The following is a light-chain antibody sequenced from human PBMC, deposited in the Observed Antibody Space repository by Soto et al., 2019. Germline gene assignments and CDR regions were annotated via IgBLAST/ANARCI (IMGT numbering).Light chain of an antibody. CDR2: EVS. CDR1: SSDVGGYKY. CDR3: SSYAGGSNYV. V-gene: IGLV2-8*01. Sequence: QSVLTQSPSASGSPGQSVTISCTGTSSDVGGYKYVSWYQQHPGKAPNLMIYEVSKRPSGVPDRFSGSKSGNTASLTVSGLQADDEAAYYCSSYAGGSNYVFGTGTKVTVL. J-gene: IGLJ1*01.